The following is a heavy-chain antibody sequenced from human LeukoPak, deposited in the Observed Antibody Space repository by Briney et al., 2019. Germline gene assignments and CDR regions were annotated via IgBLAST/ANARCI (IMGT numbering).Heavy chain of an antibody. Sequence: GASVKVSCKASGGTFSSYAISWVRQAPGQGLEWMGRIIPILGIANYAQKFQGRVTITADKSTSTAYMELSSLRSEDTAVYYCATTHGGTPYYYYYYGMDVWGQGTTVTVSS. D-gene: IGHD3-16*01. CDR2: IIPILGIA. CDR1: GGTFSSYA. J-gene: IGHJ6*02. CDR3: ATTHGGTPYYYYYYGMDV. V-gene: IGHV1-69*04.